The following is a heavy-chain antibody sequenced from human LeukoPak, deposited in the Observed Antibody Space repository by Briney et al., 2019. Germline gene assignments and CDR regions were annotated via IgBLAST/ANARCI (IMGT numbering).Heavy chain of an antibody. D-gene: IGHD5-18*01. Sequence: SETLSLTCAVYGGSFSGYYWSWIRKPPGKGLEWIGEINHSGSTNYNPSLKSRVTISVDTSKNQFSLKLSSVTAADTAVYYCARGGIVDTATFRYWGQGTLVTVSS. CDR2: INHSGST. J-gene: IGHJ4*02. CDR1: GGSFSGYY. V-gene: IGHV4-34*01. CDR3: ARGGIVDTATFRY.